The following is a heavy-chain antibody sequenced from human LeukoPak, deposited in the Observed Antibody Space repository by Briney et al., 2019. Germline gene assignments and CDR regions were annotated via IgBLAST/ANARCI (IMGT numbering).Heavy chain of an antibody. CDR3: ARDRTAAWDWFDP. CDR2: ISSSGSTI. D-gene: IGHD6-13*01. V-gene: IGHV3-11*04. J-gene: IGHJ5*02. CDR1: GFTFSDYY. Sequence: SGGSLRLSCAASGFTFSDYYMSWIRQAPGKGLEWVSYISSSGSTIYYADSVKGRFTISRDNAKNSLYLQMNSLGAEDTAVYYCARDRTAAWDWFDPWGQGTLVTVSS.